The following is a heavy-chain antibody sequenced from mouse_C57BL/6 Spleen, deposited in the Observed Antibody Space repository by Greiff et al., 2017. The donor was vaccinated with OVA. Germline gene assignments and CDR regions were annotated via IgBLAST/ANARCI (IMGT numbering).Heavy chain of an antibody. D-gene: IGHD1-1*01. J-gene: IGHJ2*01. Sequence: VKLVESGPELVKPGASVKISCKASGYAFSSSWMNWVKQRPGKGLEWIGRIYPGDGDTNYNGKFKGKATLTADKSSSTAYMQLSSLTSEDSAVYFCARSADYYGSSYYFDYWGQGTTLTVSS. CDR3: ARSADYYGSSYYFDY. CDR2: IYPGDGDT. CDR1: GYAFSSSW. V-gene: IGHV1-82*01.